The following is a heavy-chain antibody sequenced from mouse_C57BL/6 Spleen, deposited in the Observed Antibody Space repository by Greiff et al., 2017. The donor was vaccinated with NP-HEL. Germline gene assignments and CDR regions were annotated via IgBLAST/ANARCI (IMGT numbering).Heavy chain of an antibody. CDR2: IDPSDSYT. J-gene: IGHJ4*01. Sequence: QVQLKQPGAELVKPGASVKLSCKASGYTFTSYWMQWVKQRPGQGLEWIGEIDPSDSYTNYNQKFKGKATLTVDTSSSTAYMQLSSLTSEDSAVYYCARWRGSEDYYYAMDYWGQGTSVTVSS. V-gene: IGHV1-50*01. D-gene: IGHD1-1*01. CDR1: GYTFTSYW. CDR3: ARWRGSEDYYYAMDY.